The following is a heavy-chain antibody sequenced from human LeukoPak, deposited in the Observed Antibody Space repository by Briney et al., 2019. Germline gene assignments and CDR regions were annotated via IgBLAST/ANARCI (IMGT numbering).Heavy chain of an antibody. Sequence: PGGTLRLSCAASGFTFSIYGLNWVRQSPGKGLESVSGIGGSGDRTYYADSVKGRFSISRDNSKNTLYLQINSLRVEDTAVYYCAKDMRMASFEHWGRGTQVTVSS. CDR3: AKDMRMASFEH. V-gene: IGHV3-23*01. CDR1: GFTFSIYG. D-gene: IGHD5-24*01. J-gene: IGHJ4*02. CDR2: IGGSGDRT.